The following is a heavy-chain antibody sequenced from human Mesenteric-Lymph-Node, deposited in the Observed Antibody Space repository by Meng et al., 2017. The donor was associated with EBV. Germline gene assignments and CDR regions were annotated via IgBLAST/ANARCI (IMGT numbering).Heavy chain of an antibody. CDR2: ISAYNGNT. CDR1: GYTFTGYG. CDR3: ARDGYSGYDRIDY. Sequence: QVNLGKSVGEVKKPGASVKVSCKASGYTFTGYGISWVRQAPGQGLEWMGWISAYNGNTKFAQKVQGRITMTTDTSTTTAYMELRSLRSDDTAVYYCARDGYSGYDRIDYWGQGTLVTVSS. V-gene: IGHV1-18*04. J-gene: IGHJ4*02. D-gene: IGHD5-12*01.